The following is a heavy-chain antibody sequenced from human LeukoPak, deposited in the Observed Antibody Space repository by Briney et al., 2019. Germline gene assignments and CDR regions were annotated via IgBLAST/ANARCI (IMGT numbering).Heavy chain of an antibody. CDR1: GFTFSSYA. D-gene: IGHD3-10*01. CDR3: VREKEESRGFDY. Sequence: GGSLRLSCAASGFTFSSYAMSWVRQAPGKGLEWVSAISGSGGSTYYADSVKGRFTISRDNAKNSLNLQMNSLRAEDTAVYFCVREKEESRGFDYWGQGTLVTVSS. J-gene: IGHJ4*02. CDR2: ISGSGGST. V-gene: IGHV3-23*01.